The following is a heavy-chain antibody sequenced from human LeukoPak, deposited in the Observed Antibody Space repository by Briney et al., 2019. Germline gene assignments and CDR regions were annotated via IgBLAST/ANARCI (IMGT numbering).Heavy chain of an antibody. J-gene: IGHJ4*02. CDR1: GFTFSSYS. Sequence: GGSLRLSCAASGFTFSSYSMNWVRQAPGKGLEWVSSISSSSSYIYYADSVKGRFTISRDNAKNSLYLQMNSLRAEDTAVYYCARVSAVADILYYFDYWGQGTLVTVSS. D-gene: IGHD6-19*01. CDR3: ARVSAVADILYYFDY. CDR2: ISSSSSYI. V-gene: IGHV3-21*01.